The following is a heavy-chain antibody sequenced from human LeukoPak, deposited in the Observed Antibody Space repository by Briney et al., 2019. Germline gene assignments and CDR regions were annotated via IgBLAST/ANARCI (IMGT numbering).Heavy chain of an antibody. J-gene: IGHJ4*02. Sequence: PSETLSLTCTVSGGSISSGVYYWSSIRQHPGKGLEWFGYIYYSGSTYYNPSLKSRVTISVDTSKNQFSLKLSSVTAADTAVYYCARWRVNWNFNSDYWGQGTLVTVSS. V-gene: IGHV4-31*03. CDR3: ARWRVNWNFNSDY. CDR1: GGSISSGVYY. D-gene: IGHD1-7*01. CDR2: IYYSGST.